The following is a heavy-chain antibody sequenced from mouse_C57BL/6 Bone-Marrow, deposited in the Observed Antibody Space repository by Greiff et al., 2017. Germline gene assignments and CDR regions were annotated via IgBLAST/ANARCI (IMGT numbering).Heavy chain of an antibody. CDR3: ASPLIYYYGSSFAY. CDR1: GYTFTDYY. Sequence: VQLQQSGPELVKPGASVKISCKASGYTFTDYYMNWVKQSHGKSLEWIGDINPNNGGTSYNQKFKGKVILTVDKSSSTAYMELRRLTSEDSAVYNCASPLIYYYGSSFAYWGQGNLVTVSA. D-gene: IGHD1-1*01. J-gene: IGHJ3*01. CDR2: INPNNGGT. V-gene: IGHV1-26*01.